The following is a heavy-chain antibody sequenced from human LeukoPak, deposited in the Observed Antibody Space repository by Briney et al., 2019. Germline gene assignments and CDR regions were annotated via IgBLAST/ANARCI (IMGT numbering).Heavy chain of an antibody. D-gene: IGHD2-2*01. V-gene: IGHV1-2*02. CDR1: GYTFTDYY. CDR3: AGRRYCSSTSCYRDYYYMDV. J-gene: IGHJ6*03. CDR2: INPNSGGT. Sequence: GASVKVSCKGSGYTFTDYYMHWVRQAPGQGLEWMGWINPNSGGTNYAQKFQGRVTMTRDTSISTAYMKLSRLRSDDTAVYYCAGRRYCSSTSCYRDYYYMDVWGKGTTVTVSS.